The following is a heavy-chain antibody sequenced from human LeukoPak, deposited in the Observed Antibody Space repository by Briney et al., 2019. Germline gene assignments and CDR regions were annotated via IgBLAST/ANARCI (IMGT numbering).Heavy chain of an antibody. CDR1: GYTFTGYY. J-gene: IGHJ4*02. D-gene: IGHD2-2*01. Sequence: ASVKVSCKASGYTFTGYYMHWVRQAPRQGLEWMGRINPNSGGTNYAQKFQGRVTMTRDTSISTAYMELSRLRSDDTAVYYCASAREYCSSTSCCQDYFDYWGQGTLVTVSS. CDR2: INPNSGGT. CDR3: ASAREYCSSTSCCQDYFDY. V-gene: IGHV1-2*06.